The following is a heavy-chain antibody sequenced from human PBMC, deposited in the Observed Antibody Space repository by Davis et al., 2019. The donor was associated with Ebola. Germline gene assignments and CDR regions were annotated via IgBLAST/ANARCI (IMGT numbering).Heavy chain of an antibody. V-gene: IGHV3-33*06. Sequence: GESLKISCAASGFTLSGYDMNWVRQAPGKGLQWVAVIWDDGSNKYYADSVKGRFTISRDNSKNTLHLQMNSLRVEDTAIYYCVKDTSSIRFDVWGQGTTVTVSS. CDR3: VKDTSSIRFDV. CDR1: GFTLSGYD. J-gene: IGHJ3*01. D-gene: IGHD2-2*01. CDR2: IWDDGSNK.